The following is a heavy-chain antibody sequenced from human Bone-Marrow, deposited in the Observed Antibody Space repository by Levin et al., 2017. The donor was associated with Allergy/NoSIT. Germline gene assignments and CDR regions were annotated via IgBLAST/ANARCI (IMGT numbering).Heavy chain of an antibody. Sequence: SETLSLTCAVSGGSISGFYWNWIRQPPGKGPQWIGHISHTGRTTYNPSLKSRLAISVDTSKNQFSLRLTSVTAADTAVYFCARDFNSGDYIGWFDPWGQGTLVIVSS. V-gene: IGHV4-59*01. J-gene: IGHJ5*02. CDR1: GGSISGFY. D-gene: IGHD4-17*01. CDR2: ISHTGRT. CDR3: ARDFNSGDYIGWFDP.